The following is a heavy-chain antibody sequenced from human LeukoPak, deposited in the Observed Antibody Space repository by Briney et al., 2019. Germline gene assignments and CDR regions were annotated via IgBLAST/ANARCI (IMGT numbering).Heavy chain of an antibody. D-gene: IGHD1-14*01. CDR1: GFTFSSYA. Sequence: PGGSLRLSCAASGFTFSSYAMSWVRQAPGKGLEWVSAISGSGGSTYYADSVKGRFTISRDNSKNTLYLQMNRLRAEDTAVYYCAKDFPILSTTQNYYYYMDVWGKGTTVTVSS. CDR3: AKDFPILSTTQNYYYYMDV. V-gene: IGHV3-23*01. CDR2: ISGSGGST. J-gene: IGHJ6*03.